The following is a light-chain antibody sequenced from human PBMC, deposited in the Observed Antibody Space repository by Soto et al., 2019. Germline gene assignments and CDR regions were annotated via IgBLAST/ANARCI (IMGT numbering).Light chain of an antibody. CDR1: QSVGPN. J-gene: IGKJ2*03. CDR3: QQDEAWPPYS. CDR2: CGS. Sequence: TQSPATLSVSLGEEVSLSCRASQSVGPNLAWYQQRPGQAPRLLIHCGSTRAKGVPARFRGGGRGADFTLPSSNLQFEDLAVYYWQQDEAWPPYSFCQGTRLEIK. V-gene: IGKV3-15*01.